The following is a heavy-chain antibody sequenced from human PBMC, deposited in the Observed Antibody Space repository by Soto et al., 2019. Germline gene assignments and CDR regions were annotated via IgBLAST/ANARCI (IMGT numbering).Heavy chain of an antibody. V-gene: IGHV3-30*18. CDR2: ISYDGSNK. CDR3: AKKSGYSSGWYQVDP. J-gene: IGHJ5*02. CDR1: GFTFSSYG. Sequence: GGSLRLSCAASGFTFSSYGMHWVRQAPGKGLEWVAVISYDGSNKYYADSVKGRFTISRDNSKNTLYLQMNSLRAEDTAVYYCAKKSGYSSGWYQVDPWGQGTLVTVSS. D-gene: IGHD6-19*01.